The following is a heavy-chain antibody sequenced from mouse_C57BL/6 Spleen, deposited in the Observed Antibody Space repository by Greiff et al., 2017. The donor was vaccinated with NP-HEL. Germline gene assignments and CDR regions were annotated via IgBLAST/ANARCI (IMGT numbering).Heavy chain of an antibody. Sequence: QVQLQQSGAELVRPGASVTLSCKASGYTFTDYEMHWVKQTPVHGLEWIGAIDPATGGTAYNQKFKGKAILTAAKSSSTAYMALRSLTSEDSAVYYCTRRRYDYDVGYWYFDVWGTGTTVTVSS. D-gene: IGHD2-4*01. CDR3: TRRRYDYDVGYWYFDV. CDR2: IDPATGGT. V-gene: IGHV1-15*01. J-gene: IGHJ1*03. CDR1: GYTFTDYE.